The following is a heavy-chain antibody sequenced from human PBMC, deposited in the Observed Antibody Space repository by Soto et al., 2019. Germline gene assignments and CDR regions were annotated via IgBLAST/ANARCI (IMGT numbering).Heavy chain of an antibody. CDR3: ARDHYGSGKYYFDY. CDR1: GFTFSTYS. CDR2: ISSSSSYM. Sequence: TGGSLRLSCAASGFTFSTYSMNWVRQAPGKGLEWVSFISSSSSYMNYADSVKGRFTISRDNAKNSLYLHMNSLRAEDTAVYYCARDHYGSGKYYFDYWGQGTLVTVSS. D-gene: IGHD3-10*01. J-gene: IGHJ4*02. V-gene: IGHV3-21*01.